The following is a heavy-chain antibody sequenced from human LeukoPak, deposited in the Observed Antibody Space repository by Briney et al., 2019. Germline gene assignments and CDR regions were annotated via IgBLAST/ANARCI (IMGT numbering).Heavy chain of an antibody. J-gene: IGHJ5*02. CDR1: GGSFSGYY. Sequence: PSETLSPTCAVYGGSFSGYYWSWIRQPPGKGLEWIGSIYYSGSTYYNPSLKSRVTISVDTSKNQFSLKLSSVTAADTAVYYCARQPYYYDSSGYWGFDPWGQGTLVTVSS. D-gene: IGHD3-22*01. CDR2: IYYSGST. V-gene: IGHV4-34*01. CDR3: ARQPYYYDSSGYWGFDP.